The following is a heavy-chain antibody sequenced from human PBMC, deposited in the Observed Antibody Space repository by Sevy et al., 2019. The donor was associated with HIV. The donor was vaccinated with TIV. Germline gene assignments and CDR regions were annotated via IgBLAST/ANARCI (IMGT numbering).Heavy chain of an antibody. CDR2: INGHNGNT. CDR3: ARDGYDGSGYQRGLFDF. V-gene: IGHV1-18*01. J-gene: IGHJ4*02. Sequence: ASVNVSCKASGYIFTSYGISWVRQAPRQGLEWMGWINGHNGNTNYVQNLQGRVTMTTDTSTNTAYMELRSLRSDDTAVYYCARDGYDGSGYQRGLFDFRGQGTLVTVSS. CDR1: GYIFTSYG. D-gene: IGHD3-22*01.